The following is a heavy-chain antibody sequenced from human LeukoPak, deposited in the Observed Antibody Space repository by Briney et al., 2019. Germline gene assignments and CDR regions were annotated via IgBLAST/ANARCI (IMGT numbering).Heavy chain of an antibody. V-gene: IGHV1-2*02. CDR1: GYTFTAYY. CDR2: INPTSGGT. D-gene: IGHD1-26*01. Sequence: ASVRVSCKTSGYTFTAYYMHWVRQAPGQGLEWMGWINPTSGGTDYAQNFQGRVTMTSDTSISTASVELSSLKSDDTAVYYCARVSLVGGYFDHWGQGTLVTVSS. CDR3: ARVSLVGGYFDH. J-gene: IGHJ4*02.